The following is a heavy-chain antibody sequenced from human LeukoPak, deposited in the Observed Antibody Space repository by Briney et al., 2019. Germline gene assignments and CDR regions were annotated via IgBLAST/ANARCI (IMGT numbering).Heavy chain of an antibody. CDR3: ARAFEGIDDAFDI. CDR1: GFTFSSYA. V-gene: IGHV3-30*04. D-gene: IGHD2-15*01. CDR2: ISYDGSNK. J-gene: IGHJ3*02. Sequence: GGSLRLSCAASGFTFSSYAMHWVRQAPGKGLEWVAVISYDGSNKYYADSVKGRFTISRDNSKNTLYLQMNSLRAEDTAVYYCARAFEGIDDAFDIWGQGTMVTVSS.